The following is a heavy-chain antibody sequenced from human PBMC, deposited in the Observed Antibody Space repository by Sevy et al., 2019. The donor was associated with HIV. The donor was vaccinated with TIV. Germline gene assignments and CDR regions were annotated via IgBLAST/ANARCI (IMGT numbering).Heavy chain of an antibody. D-gene: IGHD3-22*01. CDR1: GFTFSGSA. V-gene: IGHV3-73*01. J-gene: IGHJ4*02. Sequence: GGSLRLSCAASGFTFSGSAMHWVRQASGKGLEWVGRIRSKANNYATAYAASVKGRFTISRDDSKNTAYLQMNSLKTEDTAVYYCNSYYYDSSGSGKDYWGQGTLVTVSS. CDR3: NSYYYDSSGSGKDY. CDR2: IRSKANNYAT.